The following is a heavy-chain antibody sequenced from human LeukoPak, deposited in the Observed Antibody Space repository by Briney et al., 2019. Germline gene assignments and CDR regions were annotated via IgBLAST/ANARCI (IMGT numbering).Heavy chain of an antibody. CDR2: IKQDGSEK. J-gene: IGHJ4*02. D-gene: IGHD5-24*01. V-gene: IGHV3-7*01. CDR3: AREDGDGYSRGDY. CDR1: GFTFSSSW. Sequence: GGSLRLSCAASGFTFSSSWMSWVRQAPGKGLEWVANIKQDGSEKYCVDSVKGRFTISRDNAKNSLYLQMNSLRAEDTAVYYCAREDGDGYSRGDYWGQGTLVTVSS.